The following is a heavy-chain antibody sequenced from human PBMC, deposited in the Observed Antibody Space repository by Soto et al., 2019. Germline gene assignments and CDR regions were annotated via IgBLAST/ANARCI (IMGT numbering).Heavy chain of an antibody. CDR3: AIHGCSSGPGGFDP. V-gene: IGHV4-39*01. CDR2: IYYSGST. Sequence: PSETLSLTCTVSGGSISSSSYYWGWIRQPPGKGLEWIGSIYYSGSTYYNPSLKSRVTISVDTSKNQFSLKLSSVTAADTAVYYCAIHGCSSGPGGFDPWGRGSLVTVSS. D-gene: IGHD6-19*01. CDR1: GGSISSSSYY. J-gene: IGHJ5*02.